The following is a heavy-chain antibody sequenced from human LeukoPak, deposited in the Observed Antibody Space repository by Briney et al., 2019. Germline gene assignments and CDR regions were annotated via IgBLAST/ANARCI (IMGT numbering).Heavy chain of an antibody. J-gene: IGHJ4*02. CDR2: IIPIFGTA. Sequence: SVKVSCKASGGTFSSYAISWVRQAPGQGLEWMGGIIPIFGTANYAQKFQGRVTITADESTSTAYMELSSLRSEDTAMYYCARGDRDDYVWGSSLDYWGQGTLVTVSS. D-gene: IGHD3-16*01. CDR1: GGTFSSYA. CDR3: ARGDRDDYVWGSSLDY. V-gene: IGHV1-69*13.